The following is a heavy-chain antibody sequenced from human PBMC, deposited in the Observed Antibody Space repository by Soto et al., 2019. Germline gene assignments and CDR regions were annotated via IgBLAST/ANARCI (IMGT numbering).Heavy chain of an antibody. CDR2: IYYSGST. V-gene: IGHV4-59*01. J-gene: IGHJ6*02. D-gene: IGHD3-10*01. CDR3: ARVRSRMVRGVNELYYYYGMDV. Sequence: NPSETLSLTCTVSGGSISSYYWSWIRQPPGKGLEWIGYIYYSGSTNYNPSLKSRVTISVDTSKNQFSLKLSSVTAADTAVYYCARVRSRMVRGVNELYYYYGMDVWGQGTTVTVSS. CDR1: GGSISSYY.